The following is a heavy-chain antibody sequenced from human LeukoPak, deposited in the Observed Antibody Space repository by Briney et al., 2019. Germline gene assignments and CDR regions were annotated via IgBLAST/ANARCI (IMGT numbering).Heavy chain of an antibody. CDR3: ARNYDFWSGYLDY. D-gene: IGHD3-3*01. CDR1: GGSISSSSYY. CDR2: IHYSGST. V-gene: IGHV4-61*01. J-gene: IGHJ4*02. Sequence: SETLSLTCTVSGGSISSSSYYWSWIQQPPGKGLEWIGYIHYSGSTNNNPSLKSRVTISVDTSKNQFSLKLTSVTAADTAVYYCARNYDFWSGYLDYWGQGTLVTVSS.